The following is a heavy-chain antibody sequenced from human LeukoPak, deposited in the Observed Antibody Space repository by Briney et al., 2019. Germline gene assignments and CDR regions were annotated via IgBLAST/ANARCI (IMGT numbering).Heavy chain of an antibody. CDR3: ARRGSSGSFAAN. CDR1: GFTFSSYA. V-gene: IGHV3-30*04. D-gene: IGHD1-26*01. CDR2: ISYDGSNK. Sequence: GRSLRLSCAASGFTFSSYAMHWVRQAPGKGLEWVAVISYDGSNKYYADSVKGRFTISTDKSKNTLYLQMNSLRAEDTAVYYCARRGSSGSFAANWGQGTLVTVSS. J-gene: IGHJ4*02.